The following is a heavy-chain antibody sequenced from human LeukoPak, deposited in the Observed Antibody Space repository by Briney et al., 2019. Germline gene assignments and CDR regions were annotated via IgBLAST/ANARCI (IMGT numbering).Heavy chain of an antibody. D-gene: IGHD3-22*01. CDR3: ARGTDSSGYD. J-gene: IGHJ4*02. CDR1: GGSISSYY. Sequence: SETLSLTCTVSGGSISSYYWSWIRQPPGKGLEWIGYIYYSGSTNYNPSLKSRVTISVDTSKNQFSLELSSVTAADTAVYYCARGTDSSGYDWGQGTLVTVSS. CDR2: IYYSGST. V-gene: IGHV4-59*01.